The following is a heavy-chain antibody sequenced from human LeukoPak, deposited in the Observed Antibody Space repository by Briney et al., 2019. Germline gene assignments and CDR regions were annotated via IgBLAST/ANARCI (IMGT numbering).Heavy chain of an antibody. V-gene: IGHV1-69*04. J-gene: IGHJ4*02. CDR1: GGTFSSYA. CDR3: ARDRDSSSFDY. Sequence: SVEVSCKASGGTFSSYAISWLRQAPGQGLEWMGRIIPILGIANYAQKFQGRVTITADKSTSTAYMELSSLRSEDTAVYYCARDRDSSSFDYWGQGTLVTVSS. CDR2: IIPILGIA. D-gene: IGHD6-13*01.